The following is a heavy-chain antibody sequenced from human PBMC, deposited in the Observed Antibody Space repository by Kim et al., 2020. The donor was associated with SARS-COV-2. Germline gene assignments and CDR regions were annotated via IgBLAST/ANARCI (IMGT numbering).Heavy chain of an antibody. Sequence: GGSLRLSCAASGFTFSSYAMSWVRQAPGKGLEWVSAISGSGCSTYYADSVKGRFTISRDNSKNTLYLQMNSLRAEDTAVYYCAKDLDYGGNTPIDYWGQGTLVTVSS. CDR2: ISGSGCST. CDR3: AKDLDYGGNTPIDY. V-gene: IGHV3-23*01. D-gene: IGHD4-17*01. CDR1: GFTFSSYA. J-gene: IGHJ4*02.